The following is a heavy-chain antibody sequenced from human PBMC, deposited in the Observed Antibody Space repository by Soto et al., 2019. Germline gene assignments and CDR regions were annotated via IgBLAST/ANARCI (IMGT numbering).Heavy chain of an antibody. CDR2: ISSSDINI. Sequence: EVQLVESGGGLIQPGGSLRLSCAASGFTFSSYSMNWVRQAPGKGMEWISYISSSDINIYYADSVKGRFTITRDIDKNTLYMQMNIMSAWATAVEYCARDSREYVPRKDYWGPRPQVT. V-gene: IGHV3-48*01. CDR1: GFTFSSYS. D-gene: IGHD3-16*01. J-gene: IGHJ4*02. CDR3: ARDSREYVPRKDY.